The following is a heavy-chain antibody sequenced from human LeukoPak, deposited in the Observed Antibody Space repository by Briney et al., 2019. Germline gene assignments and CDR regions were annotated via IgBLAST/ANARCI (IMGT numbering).Heavy chain of an antibody. D-gene: IGHD1-26*01. CDR2: IYHSGST. Sequence: SQTLSLTCTVSGGSISSGGYYWSWIRQPPGKGLEWIGYIYHSGSTYCNPSLKSRVTISVDRSKNQFSLKLSSVTAADTAVYYCARGVVGATLANYFDYWGQGTLVTVSS. CDR3: ARGVVGATLANYFDY. V-gene: IGHV4-30-2*01. J-gene: IGHJ4*02. CDR1: GGSISSGGYY.